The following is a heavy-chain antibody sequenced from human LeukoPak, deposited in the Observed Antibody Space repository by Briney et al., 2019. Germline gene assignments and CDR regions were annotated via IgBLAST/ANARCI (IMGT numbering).Heavy chain of an antibody. CDR2: INHSGST. CDR3: ARVKDPGGYYYYYYMDV. J-gene: IGHJ6*03. D-gene: IGHD3-16*01. V-gene: IGHV4-39*07. CDR1: GGSIISSNYY. Sequence: SETLSLTCTVSGGSIISSNYYWGWIRQPPGKGLEWIGEINHSGSTNYNPSLKSRVTISVDTSKNQFSLKLSSVTAADTAVYYCARVKDPGGYYYYYYMDVWGKGTTVTVSS.